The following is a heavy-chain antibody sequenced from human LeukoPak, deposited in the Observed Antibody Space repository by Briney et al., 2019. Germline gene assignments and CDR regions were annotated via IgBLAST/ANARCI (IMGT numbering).Heavy chain of an antibody. V-gene: IGHV1-46*01. CDR3: ARGHYYDSSGYIY. CDR2: INPSGGST. D-gene: IGHD3-22*01. Sequence: ASVKVSCKTSGYTFSDSYIHWVRQAPGQGLEWMGIINPSGGSTSYAQKFQGRVTMTRDMSTSTVYMELSSLRSEDTAVYYCARGHYYDSSGYIYWGQGTLVTVSS. CDR1: GYTFSDSY. J-gene: IGHJ4*02.